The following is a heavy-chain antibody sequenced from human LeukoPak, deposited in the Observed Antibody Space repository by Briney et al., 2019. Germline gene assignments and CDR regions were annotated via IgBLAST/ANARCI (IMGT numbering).Heavy chain of an antibody. Sequence: SETLSLTCTVSGYSISNNFYWAWIRPSPGKGLEGIVSINNSWGTYYNPSLRSRVPISVDTSKNQFSLKLSSVTAADTAVYYCARPRVVGGSGSYYVSGAFDIWGQGTMVTVSS. CDR2: INNSWGT. V-gene: IGHV4-38-2*02. D-gene: IGHD3-10*01. CDR1: GYSISNNFY. CDR3: ARPRVVGGSGSYYVSGAFDI. J-gene: IGHJ3*02.